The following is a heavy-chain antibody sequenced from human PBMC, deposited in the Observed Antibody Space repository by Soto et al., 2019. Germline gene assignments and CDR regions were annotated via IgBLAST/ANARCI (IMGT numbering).Heavy chain of an antibody. CDR1: GFTFSGYA. Sequence: EVQLLDSGGRLVQPGGSLRLSCAASGFTFSGYAMSWVRQAPGKGLEWVSAVSGSGGSTYYADSVKGRFSISSEHSNNARYLQMNSLRAEETAVYDCAKDASRSGLYKDFDYWGKGTLVTVSS. CDR2: VSGSGGST. CDR3: AKDASRSGLYKDFDY. V-gene: IGHV3-23*01. J-gene: IGHJ4*02. D-gene: IGHD6-19*01.